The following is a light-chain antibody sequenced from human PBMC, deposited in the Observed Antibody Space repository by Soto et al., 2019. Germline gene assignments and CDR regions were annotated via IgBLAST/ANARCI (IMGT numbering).Light chain of an antibody. V-gene: IGLV2-23*02. J-gene: IGLJ1*01. CDR1: SGDVGSFNL. CDR3: CSYAGSSTLYV. Sequence: QPASVSGSPGQSITISCTGTSGDVGSFNLVSWYQQHPGKAPKLIIYEVSRPPSGVSNRFSGSKSGNTASLTISGLQAEDEADYYCCSYAGSSTLYVFGAGTKLTVL. CDR2: EVS.